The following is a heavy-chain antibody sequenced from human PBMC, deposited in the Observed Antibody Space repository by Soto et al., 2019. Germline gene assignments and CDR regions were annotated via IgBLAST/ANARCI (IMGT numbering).Heavy chain of an antibody. D-gene: IGHD3-9*01. CDR3: ARVGRYYEILTGYYPYWYFDL. CDR1: GGSISSSNW. V-gene: IGHV4-4*02. CDR2: IYHSGST. Sequence: QVQLQESGPGLVKPSGTLSLTCAVSGGSISSSNWWSWVRQPPGKGLEWIGEIYHSGSTNYNPSLKSRVTISGDKSKNQFSLKLSSVTAAATAVYYCARVGRYYEILTGYYPYWYFDLWGRGTLVTVSS. J-gene: IGHJ2*01.